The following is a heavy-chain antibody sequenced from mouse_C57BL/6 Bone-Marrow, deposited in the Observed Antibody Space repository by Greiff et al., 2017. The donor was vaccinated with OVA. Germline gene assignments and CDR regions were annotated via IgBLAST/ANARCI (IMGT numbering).Heavy chain of an antibody. Sequence: QVQLKQSGAELVRPGASVKLSCKASGYTFTDYYINWVKQRPGQGLEWIARIYPGSGNTYYNETFKGKATLTAEKSSSTAYMQLSRLTAEDSAVYFCARNWEEEYYFDYWGQGTTRTVSS. V-gene: IGHV1-76*01. CDR2: IYPGSGNT. D-gene: IGHD4-1*01. J-gene: IGHJ2*01. CDR3: ARNWEEEYYFDY. CDR1: GYTFTDYY.